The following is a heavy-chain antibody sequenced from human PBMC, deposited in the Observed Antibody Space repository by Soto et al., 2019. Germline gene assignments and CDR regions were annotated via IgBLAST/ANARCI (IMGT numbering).Heavy chain of an antibody. Sequence: SETLSLTCAVYGGSFSGYYWSWIRQPPGKGLEWIGEINHSGSTNYNPSLKSRVTISVDTSKNQFSLKLSSVTAADTAVYYCARGSAIIGMGRRDWFDPWGQGTLVTVSS. CDR1: GGSFSGYY. V-gene: IGHV4-34*01. J-gene: IGHJ5*02. D-gene: IGHD1-20*01. CDR2: INHSGST. CDR3: ARGSAIIGMGRRDWFDP.